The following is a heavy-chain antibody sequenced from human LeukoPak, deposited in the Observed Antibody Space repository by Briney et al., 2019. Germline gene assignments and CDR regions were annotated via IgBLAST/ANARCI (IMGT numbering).Heavy chain of an antibody. CDR3: TRGAVAGNGYGY. CDR1: GYTFSGHS. V-gene: IGHV1-3*04. D-gene: IGHD6-19*01. J-gene: IGHJ4*02. CDR2: ITIGDGDT. Sequence: ASVKVSCKGSGYTFSGHSLHWVRQAPGQRPEWMGWITIGDGDTRYSQKFQDRLTFTRDTPAATAYMELRNLQSEDTAIYYCTRGAVAGNGYGYWGQGTLVTVSS.